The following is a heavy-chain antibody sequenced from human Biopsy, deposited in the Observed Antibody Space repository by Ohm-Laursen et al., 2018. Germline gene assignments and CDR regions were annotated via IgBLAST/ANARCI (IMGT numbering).Heavy chain of an antibody. V-gene: IGHV1-2*02. CDR1: GYNFDIYP. D-gene: IGHD3-3*01. CDR2: IKPNNGDT. J-gene: IGHJ6*02. CDR3: ATRGGDDFWSGHYSEIYYYYTLDV. Sequence: ASVKVSCKASGYNFDIYPLFWVRQAPGQGLEWMGWIKPNNGDTDYSQRFQGRVTLAWDRSTSTGYMEVSSLRSGDTALYYCATRGGDDFWSGHYSEIYYYYTLDVWGQGTTVTVSS.